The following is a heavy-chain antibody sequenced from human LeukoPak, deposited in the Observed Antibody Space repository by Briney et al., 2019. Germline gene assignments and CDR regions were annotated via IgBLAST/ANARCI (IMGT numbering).Heavy chain of an antibody. V-gene: IGHV3-7*01. CDR3: AGEFSSGWYYFDY. Sequence: GGSLRLSCAASGFTFSSYWMSWVRQAPGKGLEWVASIMQDGSEKYCVDSVKGRFTISRDNAKNSLYLQMNSLRAEDTAVYYCAGEFSSGWYYFDYWGQGTLVTVSS. J-gene: IGHJ4*02. CDR2: IMQDGSEK. D-gene: IGHD6-19*01. CDR1: GFTFSSYW.